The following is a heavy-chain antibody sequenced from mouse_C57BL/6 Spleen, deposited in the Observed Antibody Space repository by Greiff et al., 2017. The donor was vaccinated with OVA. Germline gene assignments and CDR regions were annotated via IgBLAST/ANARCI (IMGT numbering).Heavy chain of an antibody. CDR3: ARWGIATVVATGYFDV. D-gene: IGHD1-1*01. Sequence: VQLQQSGPELVKPGASVKISCKASGYSFTDYNMNWVKQSNGKSLEWIGVINPNYGTTSYNQKFKGKATLTVDQSSSTAYMQLNSLTSEDSAVYYCARWGIATVVATGYFDVWGTGTTVTVSS. CDR2: INPNYGTT. V-gene: IGHV1-39*01. CDR1: GYSFTDYN. J-gene: IGHJ1*03.